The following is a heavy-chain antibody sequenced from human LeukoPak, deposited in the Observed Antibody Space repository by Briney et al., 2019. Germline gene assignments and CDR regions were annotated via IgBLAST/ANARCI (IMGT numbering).Heavy chain of an antibody. V-gene: IGHV1-18*01. CDR2: ISSYNGKT. CDR3: ARGALNEYGDYVADH. D-gene: IGHD4-17*01. CDR1: GYRFTGYS. J-gene: IGHJ5*02. Sequence: GASVKVSCKASGYRFTGYSICWVRQAPGQGLEWVGWISSYNGKTNYGKNVQGRVTMTTDTSTSTAYMELSSLRSEDTAVFYCARGALNEYGDYVADHWGRGTLVTVSS.